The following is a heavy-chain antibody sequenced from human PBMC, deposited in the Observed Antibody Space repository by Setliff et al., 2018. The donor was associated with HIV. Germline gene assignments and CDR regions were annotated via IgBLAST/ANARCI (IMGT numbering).Heavy chain of an antibody. CDR2: IDWDDDK. V-gene: IGHV2-70*10. D-gene: IGHD7-27*01. Sequence: TLSLTCTVSGGSISTSYWNWIRQPPGKGLEWIARIDWDDDKYYSTSLKTRLTISKDTSKNQVVLTMTNMDPVDTATYYCARIPGAHYYYYGMDVWGQGTTVTVSS. CDR1: GGSISTSY. J-gene: IGHJ6*02. CDR3: ARIPGAHYYYYGMDV.